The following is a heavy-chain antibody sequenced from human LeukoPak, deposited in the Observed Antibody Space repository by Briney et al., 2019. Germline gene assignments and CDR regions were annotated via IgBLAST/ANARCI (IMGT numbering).Heavy chain of an antibody. D-gene: IGHD4-17*01. Sequence: PSETLSLTCTVSGGSISSVDYYWSWIRQYPGKGLEWIGYINYRGSAYYNPSLKSRVTISVDTSKNQFSLKLSSVTAADTAVYYCARGDYGDYDRNWFDPWGQGTLVTVSS. CDR2: INYRGSA. V-gene: IGHV4-30-4*08. CDR1: GGSISSVDYY. CDR3: ARGDYGDYDRNWFDP. J-gene: IGHJ5*02.